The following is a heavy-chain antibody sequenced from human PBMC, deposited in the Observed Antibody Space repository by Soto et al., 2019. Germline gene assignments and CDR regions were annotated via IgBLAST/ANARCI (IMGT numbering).Heavy chain of an antibody. Sequence: EVQLVESGGGLVQPGGSLRLSCAASGFTFSSYWIHWVRQAPGKGLVWVSRISSDGSSTNYADSVKGRFTISRDNAKNTLYLQMNSLRAEDTAVYYCARGSYGVFDTWSQGTMVTVSS. J-gene: IGHJ3*02. V-gene: IGHV3-74*01. CDR2: ISSDGSST. D-gene: IGHD1-26*01. CDR1: GFTFSSYW. CDR3: ARGSYGVFDT.